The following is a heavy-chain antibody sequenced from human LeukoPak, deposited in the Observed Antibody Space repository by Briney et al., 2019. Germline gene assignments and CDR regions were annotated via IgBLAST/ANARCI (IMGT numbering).Heavy chain of an antibody. CDR1: GGSIGSYY. D-gene: IGHD3-10*01. V-gene: IGHV4-4*07. J-gene: IGHJ6*02. CDR2: IFVSEST. CDR3: ARAIFGDSYHGIDV. Sequence: RPSETLSLTCTVSGGSIGSYYWTWIRQPAGKGLEWIGRIFVSESTNYNPSLKGRVTMSDDTSKKQFSLRLTSMSAADTAVYFCARAIFGDSYHGIDVWGQGTTVTVSS.